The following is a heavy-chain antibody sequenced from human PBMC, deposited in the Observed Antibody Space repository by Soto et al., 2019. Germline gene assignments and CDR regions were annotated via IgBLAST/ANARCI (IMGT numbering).Heavy chain of an antibody. CDR3: AKDLGLGPTEPFDY. CDR2: ISSDGNNK. J-gene: IGHJ4*02. CDR1: RFTFSTYG. V-gene: IGHV3-30*18. Sequence: QVQLVESGGGVVQPGRSLRLSCAASRFTFSTYGMHWVRQAPGEGLEWVALISSDGNNKYYADSVKGRFTISRDNSKNTLSLEMNSLRADDTAFYYCAKDLGLGPTEPFDYWGQGTLVTVSS. D-gene: IGHD7-27*01.